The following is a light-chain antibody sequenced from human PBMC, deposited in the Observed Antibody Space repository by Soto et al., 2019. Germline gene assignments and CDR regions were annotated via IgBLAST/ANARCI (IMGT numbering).Light chain of an antibody. CDR2: VAS. CDR1: QSVSSN. V-gene: IGKV3-15*01. CDR3: QQRRNWPLT. J-gene: IGKJ4*01. Sequence: EIVMTQSPATLSVSPGERATLSCRASQSVSSNLAWYQQKPGQTPKLLIYVASTRATGITARFSGSGSGTEFTRTISSLQSEDFAVYYCQQRRNWPLTFGGGTKVEIK.